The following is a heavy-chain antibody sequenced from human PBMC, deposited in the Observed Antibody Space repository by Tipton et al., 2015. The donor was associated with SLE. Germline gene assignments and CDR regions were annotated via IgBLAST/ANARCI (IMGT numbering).Heavy chain of an antibody. CDR2: IYYSGST. V-gene: IGHV4-39*07. CDR1: GGSISSSSYY. CDR3: ARALPNWDYDAFDI. D-gene: IGHD1-1*01. Sequence: TLSLTCTVSGGSISSSSYYWGWIRQPPGKGLEWIGSIYYSGSTYYNPSLKSRVTISVDTSKNQFSLKLSSVTAADTAVYYCARALPNWDYDAFDIWGQGTMVTVSS. J-gene: IGHJ3*02.